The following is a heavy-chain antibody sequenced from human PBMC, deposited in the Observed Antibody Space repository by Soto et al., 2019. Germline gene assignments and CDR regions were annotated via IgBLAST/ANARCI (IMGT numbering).Heavy chain of an antibody. Sequence: QLQLQESGPGLVKPSETLSLTYSVSGGSINSSSYCWGWVRQPPGKGLEWIGSIYYSGSTYYNPSLRSRVTISVDTSKNQFALKLSSVTAADTAVFYCARHYSSGSRNWFDPWGQGTLVTVSS. CDR1: GGSINSSSYC. D-gene: IGHD6-19*01. J-gene: IGHJ5*02. CDR2: IYYSGST. CDR3: ARHYSSGSRNWFDP. V-gene: IGHV4-39*01.